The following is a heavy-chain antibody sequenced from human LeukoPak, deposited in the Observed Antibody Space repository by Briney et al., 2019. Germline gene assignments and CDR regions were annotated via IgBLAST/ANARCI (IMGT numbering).Heavy chain of an antibody. D-gene: IGHD3-3*01. Sequence: SETLSLTCAVYGGSLSGYYWSWIRQPPGKGLEWIGEINHSGSTNYNPSLKSRVTISVDTSKNQFSLKLSSVTAADTAVYYCARAVWSGYLNWFDPWGQGTLVTVSS. CDR2: INHSGST. CDR3: ARAVWSGYLNWFDP. CDR1: GGSLSGYY. V-gene: IGHV4-34*01. J-gene: IGHJ5*02.